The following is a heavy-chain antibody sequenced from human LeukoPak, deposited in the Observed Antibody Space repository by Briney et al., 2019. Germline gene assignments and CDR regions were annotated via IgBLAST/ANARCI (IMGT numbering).Heavy chain of an antibody. CDR3: ARGLTGYSGYEVN. CDR1: GFTFSSYS. J-gene: IGHJ4*02. V-gene: IGHV3-21*01. Sequence: GGSLRLSCAASGFTFSSYSMNWVRQAPGKGLEWVSSISSSSYIYYADSVKSRFTISRDNAKNSLYLQMNSLRAEDTAVYYCARGLTGYSGYEVNWGQGTLVTVSS. D-gene: IGHD5-12*01. CDR2: ISSSSYI.